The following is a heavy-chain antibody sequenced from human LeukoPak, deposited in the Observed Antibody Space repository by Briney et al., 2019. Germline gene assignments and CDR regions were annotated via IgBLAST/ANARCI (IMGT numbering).Heavy chain of an antibody. D-gene: IGHD3-10*01. J-gene: IGHJ4*02. CDR2: VYSDGST. V-gene: IGHV3-66*01. Sequence: GGSLRLSCAASGLSVSAHYISWVRQTPGNGLEWVSIVYSDGSTYYADSVKARFTISRDNSRNRVYLQMNSLRAEDTALYYCAAYYYGSFPPNNFDFWGPGTPVTVSS. CDR3: AAYYYGSFPPNNFDF. CDR1: GLSVSAHY.